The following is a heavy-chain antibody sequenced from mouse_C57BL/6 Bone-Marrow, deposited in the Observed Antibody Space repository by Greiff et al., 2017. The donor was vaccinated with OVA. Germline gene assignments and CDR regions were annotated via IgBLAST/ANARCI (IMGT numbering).Heavy chain of an antibody. CDR3: ARRGTTVPFAY. V-gene: IGHV1-61*01. CDR2: IYPSDSET. Sequence: QVQLQQPGAELVRPGSSVKLSCKASGCTFTSYWMDWVKQRPGQGLEWIGNIYPSDSETHYNQKFKDKATLTVDKSSSTAYMQLSSLTSEDSAVYDCARRGTTVPFAYWGQGTLVTVSA. CDR1: GCTFTSYW. D-gene: IGHD1-1*01. J-gene: IGHJ3*01.